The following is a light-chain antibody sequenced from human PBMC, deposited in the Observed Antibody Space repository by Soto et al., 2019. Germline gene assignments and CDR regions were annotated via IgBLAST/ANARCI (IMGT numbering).Light chain of an antibody. CDR2: AVK. CDR1: SSDIGRFGM. Sequence: QSVLTQPASVSGSPGQSITICCALTSSDIGRFGMVSWYRQFPGKAPQLLIYAVKHRPSGVSDRFSGSQSATLASLIIPGLQAEDEADYYGSAFTTANTEVFGSGTKVTVL. CDR3: SAFTTANTEV. J-gene: IGLJ1*01. V-gene: IGLV2-14*01.